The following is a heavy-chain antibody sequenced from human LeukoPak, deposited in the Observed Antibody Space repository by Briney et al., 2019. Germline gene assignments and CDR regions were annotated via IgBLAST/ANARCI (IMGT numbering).Heavy chain of an antibody. CDR2: TYYRSKWYN. CDR1: GDSFSSNSAA. Sequence: SQTLSLTCAISGDSFSSNSAAWNWIRQSPSRGLEWLGRTYYRSKWYNDYAVSVKSRITINPDTSKNQFSLQLNSVSPEDTAVYYCARDSYDSSGYYYVAGPYYYYGMDVWGQGTTVTVSS. D-gene: IGHD3-22*01. J-gene: IGHJ6*02. CDR3: ARDSYDSSGYYYVAGPYYYYGMDV. V-gene: IGHV6-1*01.